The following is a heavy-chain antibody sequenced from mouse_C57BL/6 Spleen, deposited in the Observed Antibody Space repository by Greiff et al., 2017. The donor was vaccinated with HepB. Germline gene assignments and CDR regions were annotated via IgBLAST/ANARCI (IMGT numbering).Heavy chain of an antibody. Sequence: DVMLVESGGGLVKPGGSLKLSCAASGFTFSSYAMSWVRQTPEKRLEWVATISDGGSYTYYPDNVKGRFTISRDNAKNNLYLQMSHLKSEDTAMYYCARGTAQAPFAYWGQGTLVTVSA. CDR2: ISDGGSYT. CDR1: GFTFSSYA. CDR3: ARGTAQAPFAY. D-gene: IGHD3-2*02. J-gene: IGHJ3*01. V-gene: IGHV5-4*03.